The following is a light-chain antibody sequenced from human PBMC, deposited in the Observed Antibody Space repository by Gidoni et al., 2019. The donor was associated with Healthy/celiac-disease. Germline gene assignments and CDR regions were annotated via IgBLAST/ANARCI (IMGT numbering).Light chain of an antibody. CDR3: QQSYSTPLT. J-gene: IGKJ4*01. V-gene: IGKV1-39*01. CDR1: QSISIY. CDR2: AAS. Sequence: DIPMTQSPSYLSASVGDRVTITCQESQSISIYLNWYQQKPGKAPKILIYAASILKSGVPSRFSGSGSGTDFTLTISSMQPEDFATYYCQQSYSTPLTFGGGTRVEIK.